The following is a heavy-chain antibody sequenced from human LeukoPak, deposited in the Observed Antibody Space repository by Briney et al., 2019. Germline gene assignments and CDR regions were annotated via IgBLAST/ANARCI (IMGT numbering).Heavy chain of an antibody. J-gene: IGHJ4*02. Sequence: NPSETLSLTCTVSGAFISTYYWSWIRQPPGKGLEWIGDIHYSGSTNYNPSLKSRVTISVDTSKNQFSLKLSSVTAADTAVYYCARFYDRSGPHFDYWGQGTLVTVSS. CDR3: ARFYDRSGPHFDY. D-gene: IGHD3-22*01. V-gene: IGHV4-59*01. CDR2: IHYSGST. CDR1: GAFISTYY.